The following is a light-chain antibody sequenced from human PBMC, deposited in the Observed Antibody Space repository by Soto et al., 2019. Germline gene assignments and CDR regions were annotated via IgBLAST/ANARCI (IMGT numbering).Light chain of an antibody. Sequence: EIVLTQSPATLSLSPGERATLSCRASQSVSSYLAWYQQKPGQAPRLLIYDVSNRATDIPARFSGSGSGTDFTPTITSLEPEDFAVYYCQQRINWPRTFGQGTKLEIK. V-gene: IGKV3-11*01. J-gene: IGKJ2*01. CDR3: QQRINWPRT. CDR2: DVS. CDR1: QSVSSY.